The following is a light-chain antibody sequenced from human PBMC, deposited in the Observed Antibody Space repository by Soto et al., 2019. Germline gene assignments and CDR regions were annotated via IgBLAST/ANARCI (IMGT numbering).Light chain of an antibody. J-gene: IGLJ1*01. CDR3: AAWDDSLNGRV. CDR1: SSNIGSNT. V-gene: IGLV1-44*01. Sequence: QSVLTRPPSASGTPGQRVTISCSGSSSNIGSNTVNWYQQLPGTAPNLLIFTNNQRPSGVPDRFSGSKSGTSASLAISGLQSEDEADYYCAAWDDSLNGRVFGTGTKVTVL. CDR2: TNN.